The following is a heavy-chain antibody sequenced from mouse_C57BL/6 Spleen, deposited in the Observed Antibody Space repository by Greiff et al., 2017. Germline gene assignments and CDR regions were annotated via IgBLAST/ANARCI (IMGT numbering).Heavy chain of an antibody. D-gene: IGHD4-1*01. CDR2: INPNNGGT. J-gene: IGHJ3*01. V-gene: IGHV1-26*01. CDR1: GYTFTDYY. Sequence: EVQLQQSGPELVKPGASVKISCKASGYTFTDYYMNWVKQSHGKSLEWIGDINPNNGGTSYNQKFKGKATLTVDKSSSTAYMELRSLTSEDSAVYYCARWVGRGAYWGQGTLVTVSA. CDR3: ARWVGRGAY.